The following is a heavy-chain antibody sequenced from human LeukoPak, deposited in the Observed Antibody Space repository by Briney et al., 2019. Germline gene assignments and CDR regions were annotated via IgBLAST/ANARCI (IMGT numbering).Heavy chain of an antibody. J-gene: IGHJ4*02. CDR3: ARDSCFDY. Sequence: PGGSLRLSCAASGFAFSNYWMTWGRQAPGKGLEWVANINQDGSEKYYVGSVKGRFTISRDNAKSSLFLQMNSLTAEDTAVYYCARDSCFDYWGQGTLVTVSS. CDR1: GFAFSNYW. V-gene: IGHV3-7*04. CDR2: INQDGSEK.